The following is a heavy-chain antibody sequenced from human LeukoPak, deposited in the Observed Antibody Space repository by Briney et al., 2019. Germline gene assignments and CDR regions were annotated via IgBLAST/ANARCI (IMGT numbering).Heavy chain of an antibody. CDR2: ISGSGGST. J-gene: IGHJ4*02. D-gene: IGHD2-2*01. Sequence: GGSLRLSCAASGFTFSSYAMSWVRQAPGKGLEWVSAISGSGGSTYYADSVKGRFTISRDNSKNTLYLQMSSLRAEDTAVYYCARIGEGIVVVPAAYEDDYWGQGTLVTVSS. CDR1: GFTFSSYA. CDR3: ARIGEGIVVVPAAYEDDY. V-gene: IGHV3-23*01.